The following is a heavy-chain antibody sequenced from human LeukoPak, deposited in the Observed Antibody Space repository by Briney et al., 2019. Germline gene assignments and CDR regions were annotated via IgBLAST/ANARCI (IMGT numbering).Heavy chain of an antibody. CDR1: GYTFTSYG. D-gene: IGHD1-26*01. J-gene: IGHJ5*02. CDR3: ARGTGVGATVWFDP. Sequence: ASVKVSCKASGYTFTSYGISWVRQAPGQGLEWMGWISAYNGNTNYAQKFQGRVTMTRDTSISTAYMELSRLRSDDTAVYYCARGTGVGATVWFDPWGQGTLVTVSS. V-gene: IGHV1-18*01. CDR2: ISAYNGNT.